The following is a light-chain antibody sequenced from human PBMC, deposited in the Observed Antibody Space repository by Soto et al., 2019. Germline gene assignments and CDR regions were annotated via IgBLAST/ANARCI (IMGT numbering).Light chain of an antibody. J-gene: IGLJ1*01. Sequence: SCELTQPPSVSVAPGKTARITCGGNNIGSKSVHWYQQKPSQAPVLVIYYDSDRPSGIPERFSGSNSGNTASLTISRVEAGDEADYYCQVWDSSSDAYVFGTGTKVTVL. CDR1: NIGSKS. CDR3: QVWDSSSDAYV. CDR2: YDS. V-gene: IGLV3-21*04.